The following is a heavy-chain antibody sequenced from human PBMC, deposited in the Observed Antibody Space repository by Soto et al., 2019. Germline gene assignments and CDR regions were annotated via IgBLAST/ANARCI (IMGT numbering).Heavy chain of an antibody. CDR3: ARDKGGISILNWFDP. Sequence: ASVKVSCKASGYTFNTYGINWVRQAPGQGLEWMGWISAYNGNTNYAEKVRGRVTMTTDTSTSTAYMELRSLRSDDTAVYYCARDKGGISILNWFDPWGQGTLVTVSS. D-gene: IGHD2-21*01. CDR1: GYTFNTYG. V-gene: IGHV1-18*01. J-gene: IGHJ5*02. CDR2: ISAYNGNT.